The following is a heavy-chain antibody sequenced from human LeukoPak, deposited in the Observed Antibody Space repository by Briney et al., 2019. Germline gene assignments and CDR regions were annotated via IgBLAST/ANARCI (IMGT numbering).Heavy chain of an antibody. CDR2: ISSSSSYI. J-gene: IGHJ4*02. CDR3: ASLYCSGGSCYFDY. V-gene: IGHV3-21*01. CDR1: GFTFSSYS. Sequence: GGSLRLSCAASGFTFSSYSMNWVRQAPGKGLEWVSSISSSSSYIYYADSVKGRFTISRDSAKNSLYLQMSSLRAEDTAVYYCASLYCSGGSCYFDYWGQGTLVTVSS. D-gene: IGHD2-15*01.